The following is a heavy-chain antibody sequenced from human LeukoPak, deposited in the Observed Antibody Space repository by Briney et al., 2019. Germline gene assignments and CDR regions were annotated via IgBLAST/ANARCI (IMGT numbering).Heavy chain of an antibody. V-gene: IGHV3-23*01. CDR1: GFAFSSQA. D-gene: IGHD6-19*01. CDR3: AKDARRSDGWYFFNH. CDR2: ISVSGDIT. Sequence: PGGSLRLSCAASGFAFSSQAMGWVRQAPGKGLEWVSVISVSGDITYYADSVKGRFTISRDNSKNTLYLQMFSLRAEDTAVYYCAKDARRSDGWYFFNHWGQGTLVTVSS. J-gene: IGHJ4*02.